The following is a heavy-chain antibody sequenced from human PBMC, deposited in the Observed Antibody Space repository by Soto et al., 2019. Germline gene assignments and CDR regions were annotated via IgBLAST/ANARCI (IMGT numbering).Heavy chain of an antibody. CDR3: ARASNWAYYYYGMDV. Sequence: QVQLQQWGAGLLKPSETLSLTCAVYGGSFSGYYWSWIRQPPGKGLEWIGEINHSGSTNYNPSLKSRVTISVDTSKNQFALKLSSVTAADTAVYYCARASNWAYYYYGMDVWGQGTTVTVSS. V-gene: IGHV4-34*01. CDR1: GGSFSGYY. CDR2: INHSGST. J-gene: IGHJ6*02. D-gene: IGHD7-27*01.